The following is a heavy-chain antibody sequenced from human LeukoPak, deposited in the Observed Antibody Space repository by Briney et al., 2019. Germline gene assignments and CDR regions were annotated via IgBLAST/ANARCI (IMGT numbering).Heavy chain of an antibody. V-gene: IGHV4-34*01. CDR2: INHSGST. Sequence: PSETLSLTCAVHGGSFSGYYWSWIRQPPGKGLEWIGEINHSGSTNYNPSLKSRVTISVDTSKNQFSLTLSSLTAADTAVYYCARGRGGNSGDNWGQGTLVTVSS. D-gene: IGHD4-23*01. CDR3: ARGRGGNSGDN. CDR1: GGSFSGYY. J-gene: IGHJ4*02.